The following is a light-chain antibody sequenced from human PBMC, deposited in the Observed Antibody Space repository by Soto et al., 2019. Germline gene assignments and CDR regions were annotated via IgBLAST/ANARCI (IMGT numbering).Light chain of an antibody. J-gene: IGKJ4*01. Sequence: DIQMTQSPSTLSASVGDRVTITCRASQSISSWLAWYQQKPGKAPKLLIYDVSSLESGGPSRFSGSGSGTEFTLTISSLQPDDVATYYCQQYNSYSLTFGGGTKVEIK. CDR1: QSISSW. CDR3: QQYNSYSLT. CDR2: DVS. V-gene: IGKV1-5*01.